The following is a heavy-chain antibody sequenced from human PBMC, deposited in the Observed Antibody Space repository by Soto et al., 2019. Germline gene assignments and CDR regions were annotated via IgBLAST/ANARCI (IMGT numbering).Heavy chain of an antibody. Sequence: GPSVKVSCKASGYTFTSYGISWVRQAPGQGLEWMGWISAYNGNTNYAQKLQGRVTMTTDTSTSTAYMELRSLRSDDTAVYYCAREGYSYGYYYGMDVWGQGTTVTVSS. CDR3: AREGYSYGYYYGMDV. CDR1: GYTFTSYG. V-gene: IGHV1-18*04. J-gene: IGHJ6*02. CDR2: ISAYNGNT. D-gene: IGHD5-18*01.